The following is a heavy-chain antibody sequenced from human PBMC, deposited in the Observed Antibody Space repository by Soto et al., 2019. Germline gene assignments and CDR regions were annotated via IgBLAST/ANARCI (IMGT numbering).Heavy chain of an antibody. CDR3: ARRGRALADDWFDP. Sequence: GESLKISCKGSGYSFTSYWIGWMRQMPGKGLEWMGITYPGDSDTRYSPSFQGQVTISADKSISTAYLQWSSLKASDTAIYYCARRGRALADDWFDPWGQGTLVTVSS. CDR1: GYSFTSYW. J-gene: IGHJ5*02. V-gene: IGHV5-51*01. D-gene: IGHD1-1*01. CDR2: TYPGDSDT.